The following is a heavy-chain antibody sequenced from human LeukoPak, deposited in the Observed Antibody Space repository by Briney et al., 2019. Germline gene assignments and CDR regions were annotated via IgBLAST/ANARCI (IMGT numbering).Heavy chain of an antibody. D-gene: IGHD4-23*01. J-gene: IGHJ4*02. CDR2: ISGSGGST. V-gene: IGHV3-23*01. Sequence: PGGSLRLSCAASGFTFSTYAMSWVRQAPGQGLEWISAISGSGGSTYYADSVKGRFTISRDNSKNTLYLQMSSLRAEDTAVYYCAGDFSQSRNSDYWGQGTLVTVSS. CDR1: GFTFSTYA. CDR3: AGDFSQSRNSDY.